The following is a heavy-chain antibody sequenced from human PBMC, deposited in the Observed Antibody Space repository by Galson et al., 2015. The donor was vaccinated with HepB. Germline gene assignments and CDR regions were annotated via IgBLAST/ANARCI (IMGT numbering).Heavy chain of an antibody. CDR2: INPSGGST. Sequence: SCKASGYTFTSYYMHWVRQAPGQGLEWMGVINPSGGSTNYAQNFQGRVTMTRDTSTTIVYMELTSLKSDDTAVYYCARSLPGGWYYFDYWGQGALVTVSS. J-gene: IGHJ4*02. CDR3: ARSLPGGWYYFDY. CDR1: GYTFTSYY. D-gene: IGHD3-16*01. V-gene: IGHV1-46*01.